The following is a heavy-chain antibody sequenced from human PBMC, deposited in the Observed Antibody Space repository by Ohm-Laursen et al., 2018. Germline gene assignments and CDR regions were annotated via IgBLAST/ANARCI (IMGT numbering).Heavy chain of an antibody. CDR3: ARGADIVATRRGFDY. D-gene: IGHD5-12*01. CDR2: INPNSGGT. CDR1: GYTFTGYY. Sequence: GASVKVSCKPSGYTFTGYYMHWVRQAPGQGLEWMGWINPNSGGTNYAQKFQGRVTMTRDTSISTAYMELSRLRSDDTAVYYCARGADIVATRRGFDYWGQGTLVTVSS. V-gene: IGHV1-2*02. J-gene: IGHJ4*02.